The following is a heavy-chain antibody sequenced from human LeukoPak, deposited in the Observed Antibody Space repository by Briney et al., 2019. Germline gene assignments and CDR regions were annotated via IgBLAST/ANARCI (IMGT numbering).Heavy chain of an antibody. J-gene: IGHJ3*02. Sequence: PSETLSLTCAVSGYSINRGYYWGWIRQPPGTGLEWIGNIHQNGQTFHNPSLKSRVTISVDTSKNQFSLKLSSVTAADTAVYYCARILGAYCSGNSCPDAFDIWGQGTMVTVSS. CDR2: IHQNGQT. CDR3: ARILGAYCSGNSCPDAFDI. D-gene: IGHD2-15*01. CDR1: GYSINRGYY. V-gene: IGHV4-38-2*01.